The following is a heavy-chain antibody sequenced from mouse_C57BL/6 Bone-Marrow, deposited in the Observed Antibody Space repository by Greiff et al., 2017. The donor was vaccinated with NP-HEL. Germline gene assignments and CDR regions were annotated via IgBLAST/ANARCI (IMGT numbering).Heavy chain of an antibody. J-gene: IGHJ3*01. CDR2: INHDGSST. CDR1: GFTFSDYY. V-gene: IGHV5-16*01. CDR3: ASDDYDDRFAF. D-gene: IGHD2-4*01. Sequence: EVMLVESEGGLVQPGSSMKLSCTASGFTFSDYYMAWVRQVPEKGLEWVANINHDGSSTYYLDSLKSRFIISRDNSKNILYLQMSSLKSGDTATYYCASDDYDDRFAFWGQGTLVTVSA.